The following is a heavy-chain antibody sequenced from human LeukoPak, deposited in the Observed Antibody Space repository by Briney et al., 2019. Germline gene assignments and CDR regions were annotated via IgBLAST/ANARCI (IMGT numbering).Heavy chain of an antibody. CDR3: ARDYDSSSGFDY. CDR2: IYSGGST. D-gene: IGHD6-13*01. V-gene: IGHV3-53*01. CDR1: GFTVSSNY. J-gene: IGHJ4*02. Sequence: GGSLRLSCAASGFTVSSNYMSWVRQAPGKGLEWVSVIYSGGSTYYADSVKGRFTISRDNSKNTLYLQMNSLRAEDTAVYYCARDYDSSSGFDYWGQGTLVTVSS.